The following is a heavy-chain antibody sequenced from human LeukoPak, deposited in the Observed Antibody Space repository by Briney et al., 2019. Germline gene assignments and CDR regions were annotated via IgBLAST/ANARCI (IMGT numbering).Heavy chain of an antibody. D-gene: IGHD3-3*01. V-gene: IGHV4-34*01. J-gene: IGHJ4*02. CDR2: INHSGST. Sequence: SETLSLACAVYGGSFSGYYWSWIRQPPGKGLEWIGEINHSGSTNYNPSLKSRVTISVDTSKNQFSLKLSSVTAADTAVYYCARGLRGYYDFWSGYYPSYFDYWGQGTLVTVSS. CDR3: ARGLRGYYDFWSGYYPSYFDY. CDR1: GGSFSGYY.